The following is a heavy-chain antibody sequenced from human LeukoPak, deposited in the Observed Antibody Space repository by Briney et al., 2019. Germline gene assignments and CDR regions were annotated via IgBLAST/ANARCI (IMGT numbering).Heavy chain of an antibody. D-gene: IGHD2-15*01. CDR2: IYDSGST. J-gene: IGHJ4*02. V-gene: IGHV4-59*01. CDR3: ARISCSGGSCYWSRGYFDY. CDR1: GGSISSYY. Sequence: SETLSLTCTVSGGSISSYYWSWIRQPPGKGLEWIGYIYDSGSTNYNPSLKSRVTISVDTSKNQFSLKVSSVTAADTAVYYCARISCSGGSCYWSRGYFDYWGQGTLVTVSS.